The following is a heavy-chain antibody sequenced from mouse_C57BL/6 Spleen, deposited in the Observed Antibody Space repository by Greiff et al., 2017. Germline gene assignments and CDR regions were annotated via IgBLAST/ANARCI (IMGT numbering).Heavy chain of an antibody. Sequence: DVQLQESGPELVKPGASVKISCKASGYSFTGYYMNWVKQSPEKSLEWIGEINPSTGGTTYNQKFKAKATLTVDKSSSTAYMQLKSLTSEDSAVYYCARSYYSNSAWFAYWGQGTLVTVSA. CDR2: INPSTGGT. CDR3: ARSYYSNSAWFAY. J-gene: IGHJ3*01. CDR1: GYSFTGYY. D-gene: IGHD2-5*01. V-gene: IGHV1-42*01.